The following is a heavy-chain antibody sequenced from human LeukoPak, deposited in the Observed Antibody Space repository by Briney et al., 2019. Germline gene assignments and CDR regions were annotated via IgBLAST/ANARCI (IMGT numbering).Heavy chain of an antibody. Sequence: GGSLRLSCAASGFTFSDYYMSWLRHAPGKGLEWVSYISSSGSTIYYADSVKGRFTISRDNAKNSLYLQMNSLRAEDTAVYYCARATVTTDDAFDIWGQGTMVSVSS. CDR3: ARATVTTDDAFDI. J-gene: IGHJ3*02. D-gene: IGHD4-17*01. CDR1: GFTFSDYY. CDR2: ISSSGSTI. V-gene: IGHV3-11*04.